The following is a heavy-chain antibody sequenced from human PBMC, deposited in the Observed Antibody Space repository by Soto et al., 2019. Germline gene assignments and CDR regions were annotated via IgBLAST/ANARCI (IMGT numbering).Heavy chain of an antibody. CDR3: ARRAETNGWNGFGADKYYFDF. Sequence: ASVKVSCKASGYTFTSYDIYWVRQATGQGLEWMGWMNPNTGNSGYAQKFQGRVTVTSDTSINTVHMELSSLRSEDTAVYYCARRAETNGWNGFGADKYYFDFWGQGTLVTVSS. D-gene: IGHD1-1*01. CDR2: MNPNTGNS. CDR1: GYTFTSYD. V-gene: IGHV1-8*01. J-gene: IGHJ4*02.